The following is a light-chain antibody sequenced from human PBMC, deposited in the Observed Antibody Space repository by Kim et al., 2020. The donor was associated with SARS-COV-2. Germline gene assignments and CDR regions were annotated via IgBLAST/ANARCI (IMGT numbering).Light chain of an antibody. Sequence: PGEGAAISCRAGKRIGSNLAWYQQKTGQAPRRLIDGTASRATGTTARFSGSGSGAEFTLAISSLQSEDIAVDYCQQYDKWPPYTFGQGTKLEI. CDR3: QQYDKWPPYT. CDR1: KRIGSN. CDR2: GTA. J-gene: IGKJ2*01. V-gene: IGKV3-15*01.